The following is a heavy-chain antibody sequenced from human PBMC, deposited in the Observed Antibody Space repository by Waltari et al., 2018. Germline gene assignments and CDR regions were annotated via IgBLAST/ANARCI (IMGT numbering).Heavy chain of an antibody. CDR3: ARVYEFHYDSTAYLSVFDS. D-gene: IGHD3-22*01. Sequence: QVHLVQSGGEVKKPGASVTVSCKASGYIFTDFYIHWVRQASGQSDQGLAGLGRDKPRTGGPNCDPTVRGRVPMTGETSASTANMELSRLRADDTSVYYCARVYEFHYDSTAYLSVFDSWGQGTLVTVSS. CDR2: DKPRTGGP. V-gene: IGHV1-2*02. J-gene: IGHJ4*01. CDR1: GYIFTDFY.